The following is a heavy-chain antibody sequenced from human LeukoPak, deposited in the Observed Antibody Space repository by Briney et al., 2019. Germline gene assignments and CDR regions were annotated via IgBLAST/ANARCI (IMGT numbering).Heavy chain of an antibody. J-gene: IGHJ4*02. D-gene: IGHD5-12*01. V-gene: IGHV4-4*02. Sequence: SETLSLTCSVSIGSISSSKWWSWVRQSPVKGLEWIGEIYLYGTTNYNPSVTSRVTMSVDRSRNQFSLKLTSVTAADTAVYFCTRAENGPSGYDPYYFDYWGRGTHVTVSS. CDR1: IGSISSSKW. CDR2: IYLYGTT. CDR3: TRAENGPSGYDPYYFDY.